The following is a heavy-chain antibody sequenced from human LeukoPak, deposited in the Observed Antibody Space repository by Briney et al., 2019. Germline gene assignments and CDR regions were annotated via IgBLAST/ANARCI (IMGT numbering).Heavy chain of an antibody. CDR3: AKDPIFSGSYGVFDS. D-gene: IGHD1-26*01. V-gene: IGHV3-23*01. CDR2: IIDSGNSI. CDR1: GFTFSSCA. Sequence: GGSLRLSCAASGFTFSSCAMSWVRQAPGKGLEWVSTIIDSGNSIYYADSVEGRFTISRDNSKDTLYLQMDSLRAGDTAVYYCAKDPIFSGSYGVFDSWGQGTLVTVSS. J-gene: IGHJ4*02.